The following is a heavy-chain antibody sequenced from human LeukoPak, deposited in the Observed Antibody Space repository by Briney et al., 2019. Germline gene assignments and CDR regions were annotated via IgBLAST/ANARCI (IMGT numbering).Heavy chain of an antibody. Sequence: QPGRSPRLSCAASGFTFSSYGMHWVRQAPGKGLEWVAVISYDGSNKYYADSVKGRFTISRDNSKNTLYLQMNSLRAEDTAVYYCAKEFDSVVVVPAAMEYWGQGTLVTVSS. V-gene: IGHV3-30*18. J-gene: IGHJ4*02. CDR3: AKEFDSVVVVPAAMEY. CDR2: ISYDGSNK. D-gene: IGHD2-2*01. CDR1: GFTFSSYG.